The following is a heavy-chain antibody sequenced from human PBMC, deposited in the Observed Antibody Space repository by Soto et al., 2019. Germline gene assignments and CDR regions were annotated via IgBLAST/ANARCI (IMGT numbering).Heavy chain of an antibody. D-gene: IGHD3-16*01. J-gene: IGHJ6*02. CDR2: IKEDGSEE. CDR3: ARDWGAPGRASPFGYYYHFGMDV. V-gene: IGHV3-7*05. CDR1: GFTFSTYW. Sequence: EVQLVESGGGLVQPGGSLRLSCAASGFTFSTYWMNWVRQAPGKGLEWVANIKEDGSEEYYVDSVKGRFTISRDNAKNSLYLDMNSLRGEDTAVYYCARDWGAPGRASPFGYYYHFGMDVWGQGTTVTVPS.